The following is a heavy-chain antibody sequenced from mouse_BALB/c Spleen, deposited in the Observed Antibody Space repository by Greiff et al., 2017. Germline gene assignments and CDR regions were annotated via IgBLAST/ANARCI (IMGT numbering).Heavy chain of an antibody. V-gene: IGHV1-14*01. D-gene: IGHD2-2*01. CDR1: GYTFTSYV. CDR3: AREGGYDDPAWFAY. Sequence: EVQLQESGPELVKPGASVKMSCKASGYTFTSYVMHWVKQKPGQGLEWIGYINPYNDGTKYNEKFKGKATLTSDKSSSTAYMELSSLTSEDSAVYYCAREGGYDDPAWFAYWGQGTLVTVSA. CDR2: INPYNDGT. J-gene: IGHJ3*01.